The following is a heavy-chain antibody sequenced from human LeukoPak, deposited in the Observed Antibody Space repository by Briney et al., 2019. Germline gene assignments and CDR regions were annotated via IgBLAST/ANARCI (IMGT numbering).Heavy chain of an antibody. D-gene: IGHD3-3*01. CDR1: GFTVSDYS. J-gene: IGHJ5*01. CDR2: ISGSGSYT. V-gene: IGHV3-23*01. Sequence: QPGGSLRLSCAASGFTVSDYSMSWVRQAPGKGLEWVSAISGSGSYTDYADSVKGRFTISKDNSKNRLFLQMNSLRVEDSGVYYCAKRVPLTALDSWGQGTLVTVSS. CDR3: AKRVPLTALDS.